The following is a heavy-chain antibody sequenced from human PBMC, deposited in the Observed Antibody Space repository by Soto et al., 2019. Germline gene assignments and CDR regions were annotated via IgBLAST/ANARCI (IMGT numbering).Heavy chain of an antibody. Sequence: ASLKISCQGSRYSFTSYWIGWVRQMPGKGLEWMGIIYPGDSDTRYSPSFQGQVTISADKSISTAYLQWSSLKASDTAMYYCARLRRPWLPDYWGQGTLVTVSS. CDR1: RYSFTSYW. CDR2: IYPGDSDT. J-gene: IGHJ4*02. V-gene: IGHV5-51*01. CDR3: ARLRRPWLPDY. D-gene: IGHD5-12*01.